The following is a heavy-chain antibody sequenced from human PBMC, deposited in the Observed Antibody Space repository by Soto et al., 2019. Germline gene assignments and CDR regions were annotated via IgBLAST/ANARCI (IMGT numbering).Heavy chain of an antibody. CDR3: TRGPTTVTTW. CDR2: IRSKAYGGTT. CDR1: GFTFGDYA. J-gene: IGHJ1*01. Sequence: GSLRLSCTAAGFTFGDYAMSWVRQAPGKGLEWVGFIRSKAYGGTTEYAASVKGRFTISRDDSKSIAYLQMNSLKTEDTAVYYCTRGPTTVTTWWRQGALVTVSS. D-gene: IGHD4-17*01. V-gene: IGHV3-49*04.